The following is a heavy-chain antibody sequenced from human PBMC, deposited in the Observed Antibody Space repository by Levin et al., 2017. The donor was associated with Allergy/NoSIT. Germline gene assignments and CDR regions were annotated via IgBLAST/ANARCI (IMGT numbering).Heavy chain of an antibody. V-gene: IGHV1-18*01. CDR3: ARDSPPFQVSNYYYYMDV. CDR2: ISAYNGNT. J-gene: IGHJ6*03. CDR1: GYTFTSYG. D-gene: IGHD3-3*02. Sequence: ASVKVSCKASGYTFTSYGISWVRQAPGQGLEWMGWISAYNGNTNYAQKLQGRVTMTTDTSTSTAYMELRSLRSDDTAVYYCARDSPPFQVSNYYYYMDVWGKGTTVTVSS.